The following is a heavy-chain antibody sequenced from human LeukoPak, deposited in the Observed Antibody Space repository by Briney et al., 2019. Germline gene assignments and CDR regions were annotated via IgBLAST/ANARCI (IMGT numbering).Heavy chain of an antibody. CDR1: GGSISSSSYY. V-gene: IGHV4-39*07. CDR3: ARAGGSGSWDYYMDV. Sequence: PSETLSLTCTVSGGSISSSSYYWGWIRQPPGEGLEWIGSIYYSGSTYYNPSLKSRVTISVDTSKNQFSLKLSSVTAADTAVYYCARAGGSGSWDYYMDVWGKGTTVTVSS. CDR2: IYYSGST. D-gene: IGHD3-10*01. J-gene: IGHJ6*03.